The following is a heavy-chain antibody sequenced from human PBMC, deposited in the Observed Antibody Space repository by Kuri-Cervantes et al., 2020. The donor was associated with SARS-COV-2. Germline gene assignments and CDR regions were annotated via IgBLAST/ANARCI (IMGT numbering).Heavy chain of an antibody. V-gene: IGHV3-15*01. CDR3: TTKVRYDSRDPNAFDI. CDR1: GFTFSNAW. D-gene: IGHD3-22*01. J-gene: IGHJ3*02. Sequence: GESLKISCAASGFTFSNAWMSWVRQAPGKGLEWVGRIKSKTDGGTTDYAAPVKGRFTISRDDSKNTLYLQMNSLKTEDTAVYYCTTKVRYDSRDPNAFDIWGQGTMVAVSS. CDR2: IKSKTDGGTT.